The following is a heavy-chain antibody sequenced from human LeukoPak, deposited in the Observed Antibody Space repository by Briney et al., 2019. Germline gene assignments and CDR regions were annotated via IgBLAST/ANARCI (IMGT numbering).Heavy chain of an antibody. Sequence: ASVKVSCKASGYTFTSYDISWVRQATGQGLEWMGWMNPNSGNTGYAQKFQGRVTMTRNTSISTAYMELSSLRSEDTAVYYCARGVEDGYNLNFDYWGQGTLVTVSS. D-gene: IGHD5-12*01. CDR2: MNPNSGNT. V-gene: IGHV1-8*01. CDR3: ARGVEDGYNLNFDY. J-gene: IGHJ4*02. CDR1: GYTFTSYD.